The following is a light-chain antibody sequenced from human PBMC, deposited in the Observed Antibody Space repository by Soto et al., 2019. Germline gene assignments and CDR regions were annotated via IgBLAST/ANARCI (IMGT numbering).Light chain of an antibody. CDR1: SSNIGAGYD. V-gene: IGLV1-40*01. CDR2: GNS. CDR3: QSSDSSRSGYVV. Sequence: QSVLTQPPSVSGAPGQRVTISCTGSSSNIGAGYDVHWYQQLPGTAPKLLIYGNSNRPSGVPDRFSGSKSGTSASLAITGLQADDEADDYRQSSDSSRSGYVVFGGGTKLTVL. J-gene: IGLJ2*01.